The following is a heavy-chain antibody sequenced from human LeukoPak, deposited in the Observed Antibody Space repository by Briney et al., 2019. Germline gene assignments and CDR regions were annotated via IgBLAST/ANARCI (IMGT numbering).Heavy chain of an antibody. Sequence: SETLSLTCAVYGGSFSGYYWSWIRQPPGKGLEWIGGISQSGSTNYNSSLKSRVTISVDTSKNQFSLKLTSVTAADTAVYYCARGGGYNWFDPWGQGTLVTVSS. CDR1: GGSFSGYY. CDR3: ARGGGYNWFDP. J-gene: IGHJ5*02. CDR2: ISQSGST. V-gene: IGHV4-34*01.